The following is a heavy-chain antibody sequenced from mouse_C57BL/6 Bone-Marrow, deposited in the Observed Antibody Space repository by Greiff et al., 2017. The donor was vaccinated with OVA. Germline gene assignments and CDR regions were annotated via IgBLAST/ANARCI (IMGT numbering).Heavy chain of an antibody. J-gene: IGHJ3*01. D-gene: IGHD4-1*01. CDR3: ARGGTSPFAY. CDR2: INPSTGGT. Sequence: DVKLVESGPELVKPGASVKISCKASGYSFTGYYMNWVKQSPEKSLEWIGEINPSTGGTTYNQKFKAKATLTVDKSSSTAYMQLKSLTSADSAVYYCARGGTSPFAYWGQGTLVTVSA. V-gene: IGHV1-42*01. CDR1: GYSFTGYY.